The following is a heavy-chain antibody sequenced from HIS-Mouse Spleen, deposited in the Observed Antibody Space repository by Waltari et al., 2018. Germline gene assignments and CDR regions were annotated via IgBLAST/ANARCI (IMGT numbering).Heavy chain of an antibody. J-gene: IGHJ4*02. CDR3: ARGQHTYYYDSSGYDY. V-gene: IGHV4-34*01. Sequence: QVQLQQWGAGLLKPSETLSLTCAVYGGSFSGYSWSWIRPPPGKGLEWIGEINHSGSTNYNPSLKSRVTISVDTSKNQFSLKLSSVTAADTAVYYCARGQHTYYYDSSGYDYWGQGTLVTVSS. CDR2: INHSGST. D-gene: IGHD3-22*01. CDR1: GGSFSGYS.